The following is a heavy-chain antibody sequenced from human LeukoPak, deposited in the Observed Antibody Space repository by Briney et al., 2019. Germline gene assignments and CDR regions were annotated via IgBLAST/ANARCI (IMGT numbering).Heavy chain of an antibody. CDR1: GFSFTNYP. CDR2: ISGGGDT. J-gene: IGHJ6*02. CDR3: VRSTGYFYYGMDV. V-gene: IGHV3-23*01. Sequence: GGSLSLSCAASGFSFTNYPIYWVRQAPGEGLEWVSVISGGGDTTYADSVKGRFTISRDNSRNTVYLQMDSLRADDMAVYYCVRSTGYFYYGMDVWGQGTTVTVS.